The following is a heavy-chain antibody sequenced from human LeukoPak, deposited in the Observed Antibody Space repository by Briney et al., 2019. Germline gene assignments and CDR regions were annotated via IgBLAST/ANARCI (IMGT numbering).Heavy chain of an antibody. CDR2: INPNSGDT. Sequence: ASVKVSCKASGYTFSSYGISWVRQAPGQGLEWMGWINPNSGDTNYAQTFQGRVTMTRDTSISTAYMELSSLRSDDTAFYYCARCSSTNCGDYWGQGTLVTVSS. V-gene: IGHV1-2*02. CDR1: GYTFSSYG. D-gene: IGHD2-2*01. J-gene: IGHJ4*02. CDR3: ARCSSTNCGDY.